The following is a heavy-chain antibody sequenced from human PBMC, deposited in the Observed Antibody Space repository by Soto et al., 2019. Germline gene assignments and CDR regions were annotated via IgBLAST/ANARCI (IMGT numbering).Heavy chain of an antibody. CDR1: GASISRYH. J-gene: IGHJ5*02. CDR2: IYYSGTA. CDR3: ALSMTGTEYS. Sequence: QVQVQESGPGMVKPSETLTLNCTVSGASISRYHCSWIRRPPGKGLEWMGHIYYSGTADYHPSLESRVTMSVDRSKNRFSLKVRSVSDADTATYYCALSMTGTEYSWGQGSRVIVSS. D-gene: IGHD3-9*01. V-gene: IGHV4-59*01.